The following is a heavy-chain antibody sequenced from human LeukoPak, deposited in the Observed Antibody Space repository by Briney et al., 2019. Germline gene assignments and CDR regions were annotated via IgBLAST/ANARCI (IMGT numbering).Heavy chain of an antibody. V-gene: IGHV4-4*07. CDR1: GGSISSYS. Sequence: TSETLSLTCTVSGGSISSYSWSWIRQPAGKGLEWIGRIYTSGSANYNPSLKSRVTMSVDTSKNQFPLKLSSVTAADTAVYYCARASPITLAGPDYWGQGTLVTVSS. J-gene: IGHJ4*02. CDR3: ARASPITLAGPDY. CDR2: IYTSGSA. D-gene: IGHD6-19*01.